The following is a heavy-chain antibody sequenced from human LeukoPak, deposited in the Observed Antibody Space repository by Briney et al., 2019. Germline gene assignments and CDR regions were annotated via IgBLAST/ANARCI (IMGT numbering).Heavy chain of an antibody. CDR1: GYTFTSYG. Sequence: GASVKVSCKASGYTFTSYGISWVRQAPGQGLEWMGWISAYNGNTNYAQKLQGRVTMTTDTSTSTAYMELSSLRSEDTAVYYCARGPEKYPASTIFGVVIGTLYYYMDVWGKGTTVTVSS. CDR2: ISAYNGNT. J-gene: IGHJ6*03. D-gene: IGHD3-3*01. CDR3: ARGPEKYPASTIFGVVIGTLYYYMDV. V-gene: IGHV1-18*01.